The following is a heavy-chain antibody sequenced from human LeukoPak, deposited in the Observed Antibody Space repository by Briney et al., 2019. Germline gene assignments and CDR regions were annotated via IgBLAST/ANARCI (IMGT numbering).Heavy chain of an antibody. CDR3: ARGPPNPNYDFWSGYFRDAFDI. CDR2: ISPSGGST. CDR1: GYTFTSNY. V-gene: IGHV1-46*01. Sequence: ASVKVSCKAFGYTFTSNYMHWVRQAPGQGPEWMGVISPSGGSTTYAQKFQGRVTLTRDMSTSTVYMELSSLRSEDTAVYYCARGPPNPNYDFWSGYFRDAFDIWGQGTMVTVSS. D-gene: IGHD3-3*01. J-gene: IGHJ3*02.